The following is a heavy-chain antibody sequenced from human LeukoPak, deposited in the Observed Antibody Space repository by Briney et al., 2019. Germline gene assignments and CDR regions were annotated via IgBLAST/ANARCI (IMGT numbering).Heavy chain of an antibody. V-gene: IGHV3-23*01. CDR1: GFTFSSYA. CDR3: AKNPQYSSSWYGGLDWFDP. CDR2: ISGTGGST. J-gene: IGHJ5*02. Sequence: GGSLRLSCAAFGFTFSSYAMSWVRQAPGKGLEWVSAISGTGGSTYYADSVKGRFTISRDNSKNTLYLQMNSLRAEDTAVYYCAKNPQYSSSWYGGLDWFDPWGQGTLVTVSS. D-gene: IGHD6-13*01.